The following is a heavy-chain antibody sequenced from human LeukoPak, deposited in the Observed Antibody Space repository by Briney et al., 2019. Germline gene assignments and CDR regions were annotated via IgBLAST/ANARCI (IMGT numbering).Heavy chain of an antibody. CDR1: GGTFSSYA. Sequence: GSSVKVSCKASGGTFSSYAISWVRQAPGQGLEWMGGIIPIFGTANYAQKFQGRVTITADESTSTAYMELSSLRSEDTAVYYCARLYSYGLKPDYFDYWGQGTLVTVSS. CDR2: IIPIFGTA. CDR3: ARLYSYGLKPDYFDY. V-gene: IGHV1-69*01. J-gene: IGHJ4*02. D-gene: IGHD5-18*01.